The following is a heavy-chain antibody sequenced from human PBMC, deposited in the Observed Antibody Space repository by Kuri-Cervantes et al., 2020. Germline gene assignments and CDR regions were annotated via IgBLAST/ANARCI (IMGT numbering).Heavy chain of an antibody. Sequence: GGSLSLSCAASGFTSSSYEMNWVRQAPGKGLEWVSYITPGGVSTHYADSVKGRFTISRDDAKNSLFLQMDSLRAEDTAVYYCATTGPSGSFLWGQGTRVTVSS. D-gene: IGHD1-26*01. J-gene: IGHJ4*02. CDR1: GFTSSSYE. V-gene: IGHV3-48*03. CDR3: ATTGPSGSFL. CDR2: ITPGGVST.